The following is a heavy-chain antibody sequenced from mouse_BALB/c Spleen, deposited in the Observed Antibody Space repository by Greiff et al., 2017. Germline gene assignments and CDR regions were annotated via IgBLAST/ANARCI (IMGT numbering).Heavy chain of an antibody. CDR1: GFTFSDYY. V-gene: IGHV5-4*02. CDR3: ARDEKIYYDYGDYAMDY. D-gene: IGHD2-4*01. Sequence: DVKLVESGGGLVKPGGSLKLSCAASGFTFSDYYMYWVRQTPEKRLEWVATISDGGSYTYYPDSVKGRFTISRDNAKNNLYLQMSSLKSEDTAMYYCARDEKIYYDYGDYAMDYWGQGTSVTVSS. CDR2: ISDGGSYT. J-gene: IGHJ4*01.